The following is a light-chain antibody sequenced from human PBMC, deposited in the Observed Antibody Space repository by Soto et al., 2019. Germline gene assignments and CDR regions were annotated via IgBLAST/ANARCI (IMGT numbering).Light chain of an antibody. CDR1: SSDDGGYNY. CDR3: NSYAGSNNFVV. CDR2: EVS. Sequence: QSALTQLPSASGSPGQSVTISCTGTSSDDGGYNYVSWYQQHPGKAPKLMIYEVSKRPSGVPDRFSGSKSGNTASLTVSGLQAEDEADYYCNSYAGSNNFVVFGGGTQLTVL. V-gene: IGLV2-8*01. J-gene: IGLJ2*01.